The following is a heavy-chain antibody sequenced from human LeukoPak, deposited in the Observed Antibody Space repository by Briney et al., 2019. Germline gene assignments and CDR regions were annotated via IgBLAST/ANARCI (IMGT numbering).Heavy chain of an antibody. V-gene: IGHV3-23*01. CDR2: ITGSADNT. Sequence: GGSLRLSCAASGFTFSTYAMNWVRQAPGKGLEWVSGITGSADNTYYADSVKGRFTISRDNSKNTLYLQMNSLRAEDTAVYYCARNLGILWFGENWGQGTLVTVSS. CDR3: ARNLGILWFGEN. D-gene: IGHD3-10*01. J-gene: IGHJ4*02. CDR1: GFTFSTYA.